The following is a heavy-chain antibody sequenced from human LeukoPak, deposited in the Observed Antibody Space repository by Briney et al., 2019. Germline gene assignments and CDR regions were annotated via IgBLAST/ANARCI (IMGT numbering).Heavy chain of an antibody. D-gene: IGHD3-3*01. CDR1: GYTFTGYY. CDR3: ARVYDFWSGYFNWFDP. Sequence: ASVKVSCKASGYTFTGYYMHWVRQAPGQGLEWMGWINPNSGGTNYAQKFQGRVTMTRDTSISTAYMELSRLRSDDTAVYYCARVYDFWSGYFNWFDPWGQGTLVTVSS. J-gene: IGHJ5*02. CDR2: INPNSGGT. V-gene: IGHV1-2*02.